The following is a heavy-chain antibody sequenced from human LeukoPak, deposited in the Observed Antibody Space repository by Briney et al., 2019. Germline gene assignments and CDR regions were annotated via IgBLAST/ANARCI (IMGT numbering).Heavy chain of an antibody. V-gene: IGHV1-69*01. CDR1: GGTFSSYA. Sequence: SVKVSCKASGGTFSSYAISWVRQAPGQGLEWMGGIIPIFGTANYAQKFQGRVTITADESTSTAYMELSSLRSEDTAVYYCARVRSNDYDWGTLSYYFDYWGQGTLVTVSS. CDR2: IIPIFGTA. J-gene: IGHJ4*02. D-gene: IGHD3-16*01. CDR3: ARVRSNDYDWGTLSYYFDY.